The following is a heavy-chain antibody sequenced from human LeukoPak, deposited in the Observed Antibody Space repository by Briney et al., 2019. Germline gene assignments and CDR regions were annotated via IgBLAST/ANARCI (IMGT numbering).Heavy chain of an antibody. Sequence: PGGSLRLSCAASGFTFSSYAMSWVRQAPGKGLEWVAVISYDGSNKYYADSVKGRFTISRDNSKNTLYLQMNSLRAEGTAVYYCARAAVATRELDYWGQRTLVTVSS. V-gene: IGHV3-30-3*01. D-gene: IGHD5-24*01. CDR2: ISYDGSNK. CDR3: ARAAVATRELDY. CDR1: GFTFSSYA. J-gene: IGHJ4*02.